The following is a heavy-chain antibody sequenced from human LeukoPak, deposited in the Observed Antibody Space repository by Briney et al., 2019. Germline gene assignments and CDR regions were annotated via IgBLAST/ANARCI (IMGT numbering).Heavy chain of an antibody. J-gene: IGHJ4*02. D-gene: IGHD6-13*01. CDR3: ARAFSSTWYYFDY. CDR1: GFTVSSNY. V-gene: IGHV3-53*01. Sequence: GGSLRLSCAASGFTVSSNYMSWVRQAPGKGLEWVSVIYSGGSTYYADSVKGRFTSSRDNSKNTLYLQMNSLRAEDTAVYYCARAFSSTWYYFDYWGQGTLVTVSS. CDR2: IYSGGST.